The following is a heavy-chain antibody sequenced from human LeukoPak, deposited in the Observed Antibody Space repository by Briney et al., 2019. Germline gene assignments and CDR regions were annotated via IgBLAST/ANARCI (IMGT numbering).Heavy chain of an antibody. J-gene: IGHJ6*03. CDR3: AKDNYSYGYYYYYMDV. Sequence: PGGSLRLSCAASGFTVSSNYMSWVRQAPGKGLEWVAFIRYDGSNKYYADSVKGRFTISRDNSKNTLYLQMNSLRAEDTAVYYCAKDNYSYGYYYYYMDVWGKGTTVTISS. CDR2: IRYDGSNK. D-gene: IGHD5-18*01. V-gene: IGHV3-30*02. CDR1: GFTVSSNY.